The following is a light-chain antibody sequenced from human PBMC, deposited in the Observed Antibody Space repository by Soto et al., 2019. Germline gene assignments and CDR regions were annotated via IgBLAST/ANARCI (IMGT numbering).Light chain of an antibody. CDR2: TAS. CDR3: QQRSSYPIT. Sequence: DIQLTQSPSFLSASVGDGITISCRASQDISSYLAWYQQKPGKAPKLLIHTASTLQSGVPSRFSGSGAGAEFTLTISSLQPEDFATYYCQQRSSYPITFGQGTRLEIK. J-gene: IGKJ5*01. V-gene: IGKV1-9*01. CDR1: QDISSY.